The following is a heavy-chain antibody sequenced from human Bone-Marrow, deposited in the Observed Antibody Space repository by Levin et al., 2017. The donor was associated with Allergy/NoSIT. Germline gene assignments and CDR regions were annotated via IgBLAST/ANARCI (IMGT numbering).Heavy chain of an antibody. J-gene: IGHJ4*02. CDR1: GYSFTSYW. CDR2: IDPSDSYT. CDR3: ARSGDIVVVPAAEVGNY. Sequence: ASVKVSCKGSGYSFTSYWISWVRQMPGKGLEWMGRIDPSDSYTNYSPSFQGHVTISADKSISTAYLQWSSLKASDTAMYYCARSGDIVVVPAAEVGNYWGQGTLVTVSS. D-gene: IGHD2-2*01. V-gene: IGHV5-10-1*01.